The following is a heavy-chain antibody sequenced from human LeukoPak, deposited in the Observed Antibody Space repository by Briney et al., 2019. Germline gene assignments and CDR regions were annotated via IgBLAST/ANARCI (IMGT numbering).Heavy chain of an antibody. CDR1: GGSISTHY. CDR3: ARCASDFDY. J-gene: IGHJ4*02. Sequence: SETLSLTCTVSGGSISTHYWSWIRQPPGKGLEWIGYIYYSGSTNYNPSLKSRVTISVDTSKNQFSLRLSSVTAADTAVYYCARCASDFDYWAQGTLVTVSS. V-gene: IGHV4-59*11. CDR2: IYYSGST.